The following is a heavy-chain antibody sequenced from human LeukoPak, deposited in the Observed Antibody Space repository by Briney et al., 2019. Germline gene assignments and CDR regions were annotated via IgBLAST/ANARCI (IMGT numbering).Heavy chain of an antibody. Sequence: SETLSLTCAVYGGSFSGYYWSWIRQPPVKGLEWIGEINHSGSTNYNPSLKSRVTISVDTSKNQFSLKLNSVTAADTAVYYCAVHYYDSSGYYYPEAFDIWGQGTMVTVSS. V-gene: IGHV4-34*01. J-gene: IGHJ3*02. CDR3: AVHYYDSSGYYYPEAFDI. CDR2: INHSGST. CDR1: GGSFSGYY. D-gene: IGHD3-22*01.